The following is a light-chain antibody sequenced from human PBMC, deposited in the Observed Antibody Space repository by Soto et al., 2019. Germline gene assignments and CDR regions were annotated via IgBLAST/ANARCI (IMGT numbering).Light chain of an antibody. CDR3: QQYGNSPVT. CDR1: QRVSSNY. J-gene: IGKJ5*01. V-gene: IGKV3-20*01. Sequence: EIVLTQSPGTLSLSPGDRATLSCRASQRVSSNYLAWYQHKPGQAPRLLIYDASNRATGIPDRFSGSGSGTDFTLTSSRLEPEDFAVFYCQQYGNSPVTFGQGTRLEIK. CDR2: DAS.